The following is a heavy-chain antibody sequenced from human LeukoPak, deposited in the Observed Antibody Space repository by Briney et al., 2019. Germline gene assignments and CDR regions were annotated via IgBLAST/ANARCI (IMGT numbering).Heavy chain of an antibody. CDR3: ARDFNYGGNFDY. CDR2: ISGHSSTI. J-gene: IGHJ4*02. D-gene: IGHD4-23*01. V-gene: IGHV3-48*01. CDR1: GFTFSSYG. Sequence: GGSLRLSCAASGFTFSSYGMSWVRQAPGKGLEWISYISGHSSTIYFADSVKGRFTISRDNARNSLYLQMNSLRAEDTAVYYCARDFNYGGNFDYWGQGTLVTVSS.